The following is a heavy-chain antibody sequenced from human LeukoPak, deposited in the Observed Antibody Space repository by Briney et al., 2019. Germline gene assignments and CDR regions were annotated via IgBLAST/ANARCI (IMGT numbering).Heavy chain of an antibody. CDR3: AREVFSGGWFQFDP. Sequence: GGSLRLSCAASGLTVNTNFMSWVRQAPGKGLEWVSVVYPSGSTHYGDAVKGRFTISRDNFKSAVFLEMSSVTDEDTAVYYCAREVFSGGWFQFDPWGQGTLVTVSS. D-gene: IGHD6-19*01. V-gene: IGHV3-53*01. J-gene: IGHJ5*02. CDR2: VYPSGST. CDR1: GLTVNTNF.